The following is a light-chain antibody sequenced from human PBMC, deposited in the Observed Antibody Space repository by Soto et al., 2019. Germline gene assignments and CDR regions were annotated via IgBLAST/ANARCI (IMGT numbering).Light chain of an antibody. CDR3: QQRYMDPIS. CDR1: QSISTY. V-gene: IGKV1-39*01. CDR2: DAS. Sequence: DIQITQYQTSLSASVGNRVTITFRASQSISTYLNWYQKKPGKAPNLLIYDASRLQSGVPSRFSGSGGGTDFTLSISSVQPEDFATYLCQQRYMDPISFGQGTRLEV. J-gene: IGKJ5*01.